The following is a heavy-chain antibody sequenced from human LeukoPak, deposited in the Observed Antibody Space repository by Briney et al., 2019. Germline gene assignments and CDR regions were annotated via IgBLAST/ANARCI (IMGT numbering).Heavy chain of an antibody. CDR2: IDPNTGDS. J-gene: IGHJ4*02. D-gene: IGHD2-2*01. CDR3: ARIRYCGGISCYYIDY. CDR1: GYTFTGYY. Sequence: ASVKVSCKASGYTFTGYYMHWVRQAPGQGLERMGCIDPNTGDSNYVQKFQGRVTMTRDTSISTAYMELSRLRSDDTAFYYCARIRYCGGISCYYIDYWGQGTLVTVSA. V-gene: IGHV1-2*02.